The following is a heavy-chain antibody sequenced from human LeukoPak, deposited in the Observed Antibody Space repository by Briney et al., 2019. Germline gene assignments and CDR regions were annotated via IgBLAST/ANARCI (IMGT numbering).Heavy chain of an antibody. V-gene: IGHV3-23*01. J-gene: IGHJ4*02. D-gene: IGHD4-17*01. Sequence: GGTLRLSCAASGFTFSSYGMSWVRQAPGKGLEWVSAISGSGGSTYYADSVKGRFTISRDNSKNTLYLQMNSLRAEDTAVYYCAKKGLTVTTYYFDYWGQGTLVTVSS. CDR3: AKKGLTVTTYYFDY. CDR1: GFTFSSYG. CDR2: ISGSGGST.